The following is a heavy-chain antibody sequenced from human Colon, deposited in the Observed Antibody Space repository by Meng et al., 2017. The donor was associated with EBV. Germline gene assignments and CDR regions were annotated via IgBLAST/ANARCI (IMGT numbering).Heavy chain of an antibody. CDR2: IYYSGST. D-gene: IGHD6-19*01. J-gene: IGHJ4*02. Sequence: QVQLQGAGPGVVKPSQPLSPTCTVAGGSVSSGGYYWSWIRQHPGKGLEWFGHIYYSGSTFYNPSLKRRVIISIDTSKNQFSLNLRSVTAADTAVYYCARVSSGWDYFDYWGQGTLVTVSS. CDR3: ARVSSGWDYFDY. V-gene: IGHV4-31*03. CDR1: GGSVSSGGYY.